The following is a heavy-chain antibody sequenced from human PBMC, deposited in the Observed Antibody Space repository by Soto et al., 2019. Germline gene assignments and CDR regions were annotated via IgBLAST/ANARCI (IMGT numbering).Heavy chain of an antibody. J-gene: IGHJ6*02. CDR3: ARTRSFTLGFYYDGMDV. D-gene: IGHD6-6*01. CDR1: GYSFASYW. CDR2: IYPGDSDT. V-gene: IGHV5-51*01. Sequence: GESLKISCPGSGYSFASYWIGWVRQMPVKDLEWMGIIYPGDSDTRYSPSFQGQVTISADKSLRTAYLQWTSLKASDTALYYCARTRSFTLGFYYDGMDVWGQGTTVTVS.